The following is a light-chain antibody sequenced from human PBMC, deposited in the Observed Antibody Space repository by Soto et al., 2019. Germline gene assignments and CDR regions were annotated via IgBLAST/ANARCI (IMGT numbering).Light chain of an antibody. Sequence: DIVMTQSPDSLAVSLGERATINCKSSQSVLYSSNNKNFLGWYQQKAGQPPKLLIYWASTRESGVPDRFSVSGSETDFTLTISSLQAEDVAVYYCQQYYSLPLTFGGGTKVEIK. CDR1: QSVLYSSNNKNF. V-gene: IGKV4-1*01. J-gene: IGKJ4*01. CDR3: QQYYSLPLT. CDR2: WAS.